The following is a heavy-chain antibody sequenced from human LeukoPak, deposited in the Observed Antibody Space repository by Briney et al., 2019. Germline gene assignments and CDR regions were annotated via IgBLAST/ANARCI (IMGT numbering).Heavy chain of an antibody. CDR3: AKEATDYDYVWGSYRYCDY. V-gene: IGHV3-23*01. Sequence: GGSLRLSCAASGFTFDDYGMSWVRQAPGKGLEWVSAISGSGGSTYYADSVKGRFTISRDNSKNTLYLQMNSLRAEDTAVYYCAKEATDYDYVWGSYRYCDYWGQGTLVTVSS. CDR2: ISGSGGST. D-gene: IGHD3-16*02. J-gene: IGHJ4*02. CDR1: GFTFDDYG.